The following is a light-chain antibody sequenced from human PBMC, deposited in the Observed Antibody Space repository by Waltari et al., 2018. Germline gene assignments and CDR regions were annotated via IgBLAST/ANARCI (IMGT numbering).Light chain of an antibody. J-gene: IGLJ2*01. CDR1: LLPKQF. Sequence: SYELTQPPSVSVSPGQTATITCSGDLLPKQFAYWYQQRPGQAPVLLIYKDTERASGTPERFSGSNSGTTVTLTIAGVQAEDEADYFCQSVDVTALPFGGGTRLTVL. CDR3: QSVDVTALP. CDR2: KDT. V-gene: IGLV3-25*03.